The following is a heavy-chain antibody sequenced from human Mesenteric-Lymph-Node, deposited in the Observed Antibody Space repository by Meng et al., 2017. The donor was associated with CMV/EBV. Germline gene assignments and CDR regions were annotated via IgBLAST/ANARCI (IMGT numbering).Heavy chain of an antibody. V-gene: IGHV1-69*02. CDR1: GGTFSSYT. Sequence: QVQLVQSEAEVKKPGASEKASCKASGGTFSSYTISWVRQAPGQGLEWMGRIIPILGIANYAQKFQGRVTITADKSTSTAYMELSSLRSEDTAVYYCAGGIASAGSRWFDPGDQGILVTVSS. CDR3: AGGIASAGSRWFDP. D-gene: IGHD6-13*01. CDR2: IIPILGIA. J-gene: IGHJ5*02.